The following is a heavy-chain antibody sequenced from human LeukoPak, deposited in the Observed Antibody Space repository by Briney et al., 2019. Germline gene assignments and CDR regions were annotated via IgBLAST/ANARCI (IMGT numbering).Heavy chain of an antibody. D-gene: IGHD6-25*01. Sequence: SETLSLTCAVYGGSFSGYYWSWIRQPPGKGLEWIGEINHSGSTNYNPSLKSRVTISVDTSKNQFSLKLSSVTAADTAVYYCAAAIGGPRYWGQGTLVTVSS. J-gene: IGHJ4*02. CDR2: INHSGST. V-gene: IGHV4-34*01. CDR1: GGSFSGYY. CDR3: AAAIGGPRY.